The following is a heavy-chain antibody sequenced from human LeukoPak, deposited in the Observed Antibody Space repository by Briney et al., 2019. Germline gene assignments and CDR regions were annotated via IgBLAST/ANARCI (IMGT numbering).Heavy chain of an antibody. Sequence: GGSLRLSCAASGFTFDDYAMHWVRQAPGKGLEWVSLISGDGGSTYYADSVKGRFTISRDNAKNSLYLQMNSLRAEDTAVYYCASGSGFLFDHWGQGTLVTVSS. D-gene: IGHD6-19*01. V-gene: IGHV3-43*02. CDR1: GFTFDDYA. CDR3: ASGSGFLFDH. CDR2: ISGDGGST. J-gene: IGHJ4*02.